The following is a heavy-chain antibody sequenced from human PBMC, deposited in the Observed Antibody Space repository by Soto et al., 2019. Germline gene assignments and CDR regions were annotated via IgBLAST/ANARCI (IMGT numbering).Heavy chain of an antibody. Sequence: GESLKISCKGSGYSFASYWIGWVRQMPGKGLEWMGIIYPADSDTRYSPSFQGQVTMSADKAISTAYLQWSSLQASHTAIYYCARMRWFGAFDYWGQGTPVTVSS. CDR3: ARMRWFGAFDY. D-gene: IGHD3-10*01. CDR1: GYSFASYW. J-gene: IGHJ4*02. CDR2: IYPADSDT. V-gene: IGHV5-51*01.